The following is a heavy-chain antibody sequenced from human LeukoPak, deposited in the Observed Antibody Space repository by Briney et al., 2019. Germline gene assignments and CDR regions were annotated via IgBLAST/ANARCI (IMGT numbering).Heavy chain of an antibody. Sequence: SETLSLTCTASGGSISSYYWSWIRQPAGKGLEWIGYIYYSGTTKYNPSLTSRVTISVDTSKNQFSLKLNSVTAADTAVYFCARGDYDTLTGYWNWFDPWGQGTLVTVSS. J-gene: IGHJ5*02. CDR3: ARGDYDTLTGYWNWFDP. CDR2: IYYSGTT. D-gene: IGHD3-9*01. CDR1: GGSISSYY. V-gene: IGHV4-59*01.